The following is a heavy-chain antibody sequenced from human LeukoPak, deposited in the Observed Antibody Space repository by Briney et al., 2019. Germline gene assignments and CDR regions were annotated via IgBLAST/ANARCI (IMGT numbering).Heavy chain of an antibody. CDR1: GYTFISSF. CDR2: INPRGGSA. D-gene: IGHD3-10*01. V-gene: IGHV1-46*01. CDR3: ARDYHGSGSLTTFDS. Sequence: ASVKVSCKASGYTFISSFMHWVRQAPGQGLEWMGIINPRGGSATSAQRFQGRLTVTRDTSTSTVYMELSSLTSEDTAVYYCARDYHGSGSLTTFDSWGQGTLVTVSS. J-gene: IGHJ4*02.